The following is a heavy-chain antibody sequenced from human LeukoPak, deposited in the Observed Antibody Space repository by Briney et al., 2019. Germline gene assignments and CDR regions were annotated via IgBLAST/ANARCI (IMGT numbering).Heavy chain of an antibody. CDR3: ARSAYYDFWSGPTPAYYFDY. CDR1: GGSISSSIYY. D-gene: IGHD3-3*01. V-gene: IGHV4-39*01. CDR2: IYYSGST. J-gene: IGHJ4*02. Sequence: SETLSLTCTVSGGSISSSIYYWGWIRQPPGKGLEWIGSIYYSGSTYYNPSLKSRVTISVDTSKNQFSLKLSSVTAADTAVYYCARSAYYDFWSGPTPAYYFDYWGQGTLVTVSS.